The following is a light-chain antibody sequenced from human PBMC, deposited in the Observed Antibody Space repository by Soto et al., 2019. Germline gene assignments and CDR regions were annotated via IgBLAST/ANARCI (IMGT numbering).Light chain of an antibody. CDR2: DTS. CDR1: TGPVTSGHW. J-gene: IGLJ2*01. Sequence: QAVVTQEPSLTVSPGGTVTLTCDSSTGPVTSGHWPYWLQQKPGQAPRTLIYDTSKKHSWTPARFSVSLLGGKAALTLSGAQSEDEADYYCFLSYSGARPVVFGGGTKLTVL. CDR3: FLSYSGARPVV. V-gene: IGLV7-46*01.